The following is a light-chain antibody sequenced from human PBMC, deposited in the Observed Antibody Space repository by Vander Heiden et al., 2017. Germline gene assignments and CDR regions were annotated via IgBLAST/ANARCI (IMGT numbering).Light chain of an antibody. CDR1: QSISSW. V-gene: IGKV1-5*03. CDR3: QQYNSYPFT. J-gene: IGKJ2*01. CDR2: KAS. Sequence: DIQMTQSPSTLSASVGDRVTSTGRASQSISSWLAWYQQKPGKAPKVLIYKASNLESGVPSRFSGSGSGTEFTLTISSLQPDDFATYYCQQYNSYPFTFGQGTKLEIK.